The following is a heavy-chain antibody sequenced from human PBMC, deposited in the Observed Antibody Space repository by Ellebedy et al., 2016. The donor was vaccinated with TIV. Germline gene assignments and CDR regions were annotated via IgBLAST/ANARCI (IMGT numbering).Heavy chain of an antibody. CDR1: GFTFSSYA. V-gene: IGHV3-23*01. D-gene: IGHD5-12*01. J-gene: IGHJ4*02. Sequence: GESLKISCAASGFTFSSYAMSWVRQAPGKGLEWVSGISGSAVSTAYADSVKGRFTISRDNSKNTLYLQMNSLRAEDTAVYYCAKDSDIVATILDSGLDYWGQGTLVTVSS. CDR3: AKDSDIVATILDSGLDY. CDR2: ISGSAVST.